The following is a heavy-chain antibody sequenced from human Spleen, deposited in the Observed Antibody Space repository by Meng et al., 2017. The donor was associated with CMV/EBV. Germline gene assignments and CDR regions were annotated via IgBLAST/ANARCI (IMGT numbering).Heavy chain of an antibody. CDR2: IIPIFGTA. J-gene: IGHJ4*02. CDR3: ATEPYYDTIGRVYRDY. CDR1: GGTFSSYA. Sequence: GGTFSSYAINWVRQAPGQGLEWMGGIIPIFGTAKYAQKSQGRVTITTDDSMSTAYMEMSSLRSEDTAIYYCATEPYYDTIGRVYRDYWGQGTLVTVSS. V-gene: IGHV1-69*05. D-gene: IGHD3-22*01.